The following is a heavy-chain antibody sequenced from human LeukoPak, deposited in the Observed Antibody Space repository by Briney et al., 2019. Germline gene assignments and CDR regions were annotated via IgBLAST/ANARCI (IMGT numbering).Heavy chain of an antibody. D-gene: IGHD6-13*01. CDR3: ARVEQQLVLYSTFDY. V-gene: IGHV3-30*04. J-gene: IGHJ4*02. CDR1: GFTSSSYA. CDR2: ISYDGSNK. Sequence: GGSLRLSCAASGFTSSSYAMHWVRQAPGKGLEWVAVISYDGSNKYYADSVKGRFTISRDNSKNTLYLQMNSLRAEDTAVYYCARVEQQLVLYSTFDYWGQGTLVTVSS.